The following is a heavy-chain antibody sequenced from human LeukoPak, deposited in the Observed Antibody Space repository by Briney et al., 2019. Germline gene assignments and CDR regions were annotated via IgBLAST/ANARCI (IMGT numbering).Heavy chain of an antibody. CDR1: GFTFSSYW. D-gene: IGHD2/OR15-2a*01. CDR3: ARDSSSNNFDY. J-gene: IGHJ4*02. CDR2: IKQDGSEK. Sequence: GGSLRLSCAASGFTFSSYWMSWVRQAPGKALEWVANIKQDGSEKYYVDSVKGRFTISRDNAKNSLYLQMNSLRAEDTAVYYCARDSSSNNFDYWGQGTLVTVSS. V-gene: IGHV3-7*01.